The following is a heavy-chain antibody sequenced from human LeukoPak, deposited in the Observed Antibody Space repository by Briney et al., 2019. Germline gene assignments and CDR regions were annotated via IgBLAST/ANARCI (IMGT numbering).Heavy chain of an antibody. D-gene: IGHD6-13*01. CDR1: GFTFSSYA. V-gene: IGHV3-23*01. Sequence: GGSLRLSCAASGFTFSSYAMTWVRQAPGKGLEWVSSISASGDSTNYADSVKGRFTISRDKSKNTLYLQMNSLRGEDTAVYYCAKAWPTRVYDPWGQGTLVTVSS. CDR2: ISASGDST. CDR3: AKAWPTRVYDP. J-gene: IGHJ5*02.